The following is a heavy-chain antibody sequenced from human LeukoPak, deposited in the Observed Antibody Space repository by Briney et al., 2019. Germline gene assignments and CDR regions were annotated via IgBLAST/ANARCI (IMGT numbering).Heavy chain of an antibody. Sequence: GGSLRLSCAASGFTFSNYVIYWVRQAPGKGLEWVATLWYDGGNKYYADSVRGRFTVSRDNSKNAVYLQMNSLRAEDTAVYYCARERGSYMDVWGRGTTVTVSS. D-gene: IGHD3-10*01. CDR3: ARERGSYMDV. V-gene: IGHV3-33*07. CDR2: LWYDGGNK. CDR1: GFTFSNYV. J-gene: IGHJ6*02.